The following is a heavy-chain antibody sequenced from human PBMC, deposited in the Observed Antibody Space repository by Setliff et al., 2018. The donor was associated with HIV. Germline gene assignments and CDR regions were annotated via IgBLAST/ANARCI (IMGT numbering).Heavy chain of an antibody. CDR2: IYYSGST. CDR3: ARDYGDTPSYYYYYGMDV. D-gene: IGHD4-17*01. CDR1: GGSISSGGHY. J-gene: IGHJ6*02. V-gene: IGHV4-31*03. Sequence: SETLSLTCTVSGGSISSGGHYWSWIRQHPGKGLEWIGYIYYSGSTYYNPSLKSRVTISVDTSKNQFSLKLSPVTAADTAVYYCARDYGDTPSYYYYYGMDVWGQGTTVTVSS.